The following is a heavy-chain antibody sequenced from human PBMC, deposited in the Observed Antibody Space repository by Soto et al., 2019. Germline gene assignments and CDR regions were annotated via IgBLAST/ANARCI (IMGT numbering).Heavy chain of an antibody. CDR1: GYTFTGYF. Sequence: ASVKVSCKASGYTFTGYFMHWVRQAPGQGLEWMGWMNPNSGGTNYAQKFQGRVTMTRDTSISTAYMEMSRLRSDDTAVYYCARVDFSGGSFQWSGMDVWARGTRVTVSS. D-gene: IGHD2-15*01. CDR2: MNPNSGGT. CDR3: ARVDFSGGSFQWSGMDV. J-gene: IGHJ6*04. V-gene: IGHV1-2*02.